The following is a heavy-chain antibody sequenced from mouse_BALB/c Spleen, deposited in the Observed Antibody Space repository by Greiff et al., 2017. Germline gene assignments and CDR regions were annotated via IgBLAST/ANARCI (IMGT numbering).Heavy chain of an antibody. D-gene: IGHD1-1*01. CDR1: GFTFNTYA. J-gene: IGHJ3*01. CDR3: VRDGGYYGFAY. V-gene: IGHV10-3*03. CDR2: IRSKSNNYAT. Sequence: EVTLMESGGGLVQPKGSLKLSCAASGFTFNTYAMHWVCQAPGKGLEWVARIRSKSNNYATYYADSVKDRFTISRDDSQSMLYLQMNNLKTEDTAMYYCVRDGGYYGFAYWGQGTLVTVSA.